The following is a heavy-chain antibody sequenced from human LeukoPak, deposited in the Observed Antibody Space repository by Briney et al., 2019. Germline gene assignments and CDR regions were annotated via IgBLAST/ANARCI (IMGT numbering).Heavy chain of an antibody. Sequence: PGRSLRLSCAVSGFTFTDTYMTWIRQAPGKGLESLSYISPSGTDISYADSVKGRFTISRDNAKNPLYLQMNSLRAEDTAVYYCAKGDCSSTNCYPDYWGQGTLVTVSS. CDR2: ISPSGTDI. J-gene: IGHJ4*02. D-gene: IGHD2-2*01. CDR1: GFTFTDTY. V-gene: IGHV3-11*01. CDR3: AKGDCSSTNCYPDY.